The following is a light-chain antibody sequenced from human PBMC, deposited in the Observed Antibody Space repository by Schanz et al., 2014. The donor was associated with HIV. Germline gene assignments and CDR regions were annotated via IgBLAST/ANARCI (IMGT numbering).Light chain of an antibody. Sequence: DIQMTQSPSSLSASVGDRITISRRASQSISEWLAWYQQRPGQAPNLLISEASTLESGVPSRFSGTGSGTEFTLTISSLQPDDFATYFCLHYNDFASTFGQGTKLEIK. CDR1: QSISEW. CDR3: LHYNDFAST. J-gene: IGKJ2*01. CDR2: EAS. V-gene: IGKV1-5*03.